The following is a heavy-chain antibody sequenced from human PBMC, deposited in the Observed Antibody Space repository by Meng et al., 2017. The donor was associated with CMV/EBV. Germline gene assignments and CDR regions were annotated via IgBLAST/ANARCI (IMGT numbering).Heavy chain of an antibody. CDR2: INTDGSFT. D-gene: IGHD7-27*01. CDR1: GFTFSHYW. CDR3: GRDLTGERDQ. J-gene: IGHJ4*02. Sequence: EVPLVESGGGLVQPGGSLRLSCEDSGFTFSHYWMHWVRQVPGEGPVWVSRINTDGSFTSYADSVKGRFTISRDNAKNTLYLHMHGLRVDDSAVYYCGRDLTGERDQWGQGTLVTVSS. V-gene: IGHV3-74*03.